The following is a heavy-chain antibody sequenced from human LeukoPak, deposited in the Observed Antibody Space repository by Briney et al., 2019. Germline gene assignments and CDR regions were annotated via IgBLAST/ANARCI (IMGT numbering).Heavy chain of an antibody. D-gene: IGHD2-15*01. Sequence: SQTLSLTCTVSGGSMSSSYHYWNWIRQPAGKGLEWIGRMYTSGDTTYNPSLQGRVTISLDTSKSQFSLKLSSVTAADTAVYYCARTFCSGGNCYHFDSWGQGIPVTVSS. V-gene: IGHV4-61*02. J-gene: IGHJ4*02. CDR2: MYTSGDT. CDR1: GGSMSSSYHY. CDR3: ARTFCSGGNCYHFDS.